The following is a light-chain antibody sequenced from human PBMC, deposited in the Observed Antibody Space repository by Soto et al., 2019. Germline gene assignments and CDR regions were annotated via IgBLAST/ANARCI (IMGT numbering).Light chain of an antibody. CDR1: QSVSSN. V-gene: IGKV3-20*01. J-gene: IGKJ5*01. Sequence: EIVMTQSPATLSVSPGERATLSCRASQSVSSNLAWYQQKPGQAPRLLIYGASIRATGIPDRFSGSGSGTDFTLTIGRLEPEDFAVYYCQQYGSSPTFGEGTRLEIK. CDR2: GAS. CDR3: QQYGSSPT.